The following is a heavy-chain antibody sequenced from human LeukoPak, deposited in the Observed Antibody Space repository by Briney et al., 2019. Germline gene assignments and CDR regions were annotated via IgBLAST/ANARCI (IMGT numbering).Heavy chain of an antibody. CDR1: GGSISSSSYY. V-gene: IGHV4-39*02. Sequence: SETLSLTCTVSGGSISSSSYYWGWIRQPPGKGLEWIGSIYYSGSTYYNPSLKSRVTISVDTSKNQFSLKLSSVTAADTAVYYCARELYCSGGSCSLGVFDIWGQGTMVTVSS. CDR2: IYYSGST. J-gene: IGHJ3*02. D-gene: IGHD2-15*01. CDR3: ARELYCSGGSCSLGVFDI.